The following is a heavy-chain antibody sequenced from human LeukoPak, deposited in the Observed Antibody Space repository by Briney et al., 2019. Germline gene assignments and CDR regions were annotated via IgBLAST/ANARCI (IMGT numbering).Heavy chain of an antibody. Sequence: PGGSLRLSCAAPGFTFSLYWMHWVRQAPGKGPVWVARIDRYRGGTEYADSVQGGCTISRDDAGNTLFLQMNSLRAEDTAVYYCVRDGATALVPFDSWGQGTLVTVSS. CDR3: VRDGATALVPFDS. D-gene: IGHD5-18*01. CDR1: GFTFSLYW. V-gene: IGHV3-74*01. J-gene: IGHJ4*02. CDR2: IDRYRGGT.